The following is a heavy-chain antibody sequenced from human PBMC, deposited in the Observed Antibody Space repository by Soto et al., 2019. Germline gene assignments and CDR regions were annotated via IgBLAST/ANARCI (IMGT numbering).Heavy chain of an antibody. V-gene: IGHV3-48*01. Sequence: EVQLVESGGGLAQPGGSLRLSCAASGFTFSTYSMNWVRQAPGRGLEWVSYIGGGRSESIYYADSVKGRFTISRDNAKNSLYLLMNSLRAEDTALYFCARDLWDDLPGGESDYWGLGTLVTVSS. CDR3: ARDLWDDLPGGESDY. J-gene: IGHJ4*02. CDR2: IGGGRSESI. D-gene: IGHD3-16*01. CDR1: GFTFSTYS.